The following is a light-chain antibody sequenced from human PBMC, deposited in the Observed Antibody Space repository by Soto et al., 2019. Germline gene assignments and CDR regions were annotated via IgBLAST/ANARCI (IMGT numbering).Light chain of an antibody. Sequence: QSVLTQPASLSGSPGQSITISCTGTSSDVGGSGLVSWYQFHPGKAPKLLIFEGFKWPSGISNRFSGSKSGSTASLTISGLQAEDEADYYCCSYAGRSTWDVVFGGGTKLTVL. J-gene: IGLJ2*01. CDR1: SSDVGGSGL. CDR2: EGF. CDR3: CSYAGRSTWDVV. V-gene: IGLV2-23*01.